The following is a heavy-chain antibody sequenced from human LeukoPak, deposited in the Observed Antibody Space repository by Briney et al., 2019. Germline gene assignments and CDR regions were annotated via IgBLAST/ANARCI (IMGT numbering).Heavy chain of an antibody. CDR2: IYYSGST. CDR3: ARDWDYDILTVPLYGMDV. D-gene: IGHD3-9*01. Sequence: SETLSLTCTVSGGSISSSSYYWGWIRQPPGKGLEWIGSIYYSGSTYYNPSLKSRVTISVDTSKNQFSLKLSSVTAADTAVYYCARDWDYDILTVPLYGMDVWGQGTTVTVSS. CDR1: GGSISSSSYY. V-gene: IGHV4-39*07. J-gene: IGHJ6*02.